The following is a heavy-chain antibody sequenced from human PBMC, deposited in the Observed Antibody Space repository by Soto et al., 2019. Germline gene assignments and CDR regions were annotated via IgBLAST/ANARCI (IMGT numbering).Heavy chain of an antibody. D-gene: IGHD6-19*01. V-gene: IGHV4-39*01. J-gene: IGHJ4*02. Sequence: QLQLQESGPGLVKPSETLSLTCTVSGGSVRSTSYYWGWIRQPPGKGLEWIGSIYYSGSTYYNPSLRSRVTISVDTSKNQFSLKLSSVTAADTAVYYCARIVGIRNSIGQRYYFDYWGQGTLVTVSS. CDR2: IYYSGST. CDR1: GGSVRSTSYY. CDR3: ARIVGIRNSIGQRYYFDY.